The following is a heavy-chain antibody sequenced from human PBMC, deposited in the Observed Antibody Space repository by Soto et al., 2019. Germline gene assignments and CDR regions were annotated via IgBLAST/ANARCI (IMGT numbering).Heavy chain of an antibody. J-gene: IGHJ4*02. V-gene: IGHV3-33*01. Sequence: QVQLVESGGGVVQPGRSLRLSCVASGFTYSRDAMHWVRQAPGKGLEWVAMIWYDGSKKYYTDSVKGRFTIFRDNSRNTLDLQMNSLRAEDTAVYYCVRDPSGSGWAFDYWGQGTLVTVSS. CDR2: IWYDGSKK. CDR1: GFTYSRDA. CDR3: VRDPSGSGWAFDY. D-gene: IGHD6-19*01.